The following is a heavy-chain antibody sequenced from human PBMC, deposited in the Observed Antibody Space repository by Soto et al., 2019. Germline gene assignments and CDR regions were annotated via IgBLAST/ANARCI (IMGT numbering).Heavy chain of an antibody. J-gene: IGHJ5*02. CDR1: GGSISSGGYS. Sequence: QQQLQESGSGLVKPSQTLSLTCAVSGGSISSGGYSWRWIRQPPGKGLEWIGDINYSGSTYYNPSPTSRATISIDRSKNHFSLELTSVTAADTAVYYCARESGAGATNWFDPWGQGTLVTVSS. CDR3: ARESGAGATNWFDP. V-gene: IGHV4-30-2*01. D-gene: IGHD1-26*01. CDR2: INYSGST.